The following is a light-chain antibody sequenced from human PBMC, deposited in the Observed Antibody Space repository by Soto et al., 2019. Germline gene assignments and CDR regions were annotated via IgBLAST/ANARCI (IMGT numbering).Light chain of an antibody. CDR3: QRYNTWPYT. Sequence: EIVMTQSPATLSVSPGERATLSCRASQSVSSNLAWYQQKPGQAPRLLIYGASTRATGIPARFSGSGSGTEFTLTIGSLQSEDLAVYYCQRYNTWPYTFGQGTKLEIK. CDR2: GAS. CDR1: QSVSSN. J-gene: IGKJ2*01. V-gene: IGKV3-15*01.